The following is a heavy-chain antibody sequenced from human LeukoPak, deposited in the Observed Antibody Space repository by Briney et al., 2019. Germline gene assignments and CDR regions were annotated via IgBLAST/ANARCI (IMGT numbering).Heavy chain of an antibody. V-gene: IGHV1-18*01. CDR2: ISAYNGNT. CDR1: GYTFTSYG. Sequence: EASVKVSCKASGYTFTSYGISWVRQAPGQGLEWMGWISAYNGNTNYAQKFQGRVTMTEDTSTDTAYMELSSLRSEDTAVYYCATASWREGHGGAFDIWGQGTMVTVSS. D-gene: IGHD6-13*01. CDR3: ATASWREGHGGAFDI. J-gene: IGHJ3*02.